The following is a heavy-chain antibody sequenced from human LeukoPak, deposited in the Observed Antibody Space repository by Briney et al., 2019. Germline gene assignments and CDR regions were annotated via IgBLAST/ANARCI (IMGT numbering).Heavy chain of an antibody. CDR3: ARDGGIAAAGTWYFDD. CDR2: TYYRSKWYN. J-gene: IGHJ4*02. CDR1: GDSVSSNSAA. D-gene: IGHD6-13*01. V-gene: IGHV6-1*01. Sequence: SHTLPLTCVISGDSVSSNSAAWNWIRQSPSRGLEWLGRTYYRSKWYNHYAVSVKSRITINPDTSKNQFSLQLNSVTPEDTAVYYCARDGGIAAAGTWYFDDWGQGTLVTVSS.